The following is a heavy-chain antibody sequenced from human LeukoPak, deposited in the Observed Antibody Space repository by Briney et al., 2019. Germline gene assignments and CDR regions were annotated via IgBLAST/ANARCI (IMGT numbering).Heavy chain of an antibody. CDR2: IYYSGST. CDR1: GGSISSYY. Sequence: SETLSLTCTVSGGSISSYYWSWIRQPPGKGLEWIGYIYYSGSTNYNPSLKSRVTISVDTSKNQFSLKLSSVTAADTAVYYCVCGRGYSYGYFFDYWGQGTLVTVSS. V-gene: IGHV4-59*01. J-gene: IGHJ4*02. CDR3: VCGRGYSYGYFFDY. D-gene: IGHD5-18*01.